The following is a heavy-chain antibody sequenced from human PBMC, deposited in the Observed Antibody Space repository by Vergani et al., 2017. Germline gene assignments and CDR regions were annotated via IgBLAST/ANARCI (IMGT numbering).Heavy chain of an antibody. V-gene: IGHV3-21*01. D-gene: IGHD1-1*01. CDR3: ARAPSPPGTTYAFDI. CDR2: ISSSSSYI. J-gene: IGHJ3*02. Sequence: VQLVESGGGVVQPGRSLRLSCAASGFTFSSYSMNWVRQAPGKGLEWVSSISSSSSYIYYADSVKGRFTISRDNAKNSLYLQMNSLRAEDTAVYYCARAPSPPGTTYAFDIWGQGTMVTVSS. CDR1: GFTFSSYS.